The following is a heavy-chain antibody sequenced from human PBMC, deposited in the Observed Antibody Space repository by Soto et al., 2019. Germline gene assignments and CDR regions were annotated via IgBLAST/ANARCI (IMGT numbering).Heavy chain of an antibody. D-gene: IGHD6-13*01. CDR1: GYTFTGYY. CDR3: ARRIVAAPGMDYYHYYMDV. J-gene: IGHJ6*03. Sequence: ASVKVSCKASGYTFTGYYMHWVRQAPGQGLEWMGWMNPNSGNTGYAQKFQGRVTMTRNTSISTAHMELSSLRSEDTAVYYCARRIVAAPGMDYYHYYMDVRGKGTTVTVSS. CDR2: MNPNSGNT. V-gene: IGHV1-8*02.